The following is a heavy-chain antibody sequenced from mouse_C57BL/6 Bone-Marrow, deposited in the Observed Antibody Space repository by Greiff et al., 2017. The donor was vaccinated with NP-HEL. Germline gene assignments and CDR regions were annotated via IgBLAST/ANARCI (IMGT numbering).Heavy chain of an antibody. V-gene: IGHV1-53*01. Sequence: QVQLQQPGTELVKPGASVKLSCKASGYTFTSYWMHWVKQRPGQGLEWIGNINPSNGGTNYNEKFKSKATLTVDRSSSTAYMQLSSLTSEVSAVYYCARWGVTSRYFYFDYWGQGTTLTVSS. D-gene: IGHD2-1*01. CDR3: ARWGVTSRYFYFDY. CDR1: GYTFTSYW. J-gene: IGHJ2*01. CDR2: INPSNGGT.